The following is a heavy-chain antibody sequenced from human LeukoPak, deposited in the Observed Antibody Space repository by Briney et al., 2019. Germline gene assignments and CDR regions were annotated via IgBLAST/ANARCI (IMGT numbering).Heavy chain of an antibody. V-gene: IGHV3-7*01. D-gene: IGHD3-10*01. CDR2: IKTDGSKT. CDR3: FGSGSYSN. Sequence: GGSLRLSCAASGFTFSNSWINRLRQALGKGLEWVANIKTDGSKTYYLDSVTGRFTVSRDNAKDSAYLQMNSLRAEDTAVYYCFGSGSYSNWDQGTLVTVSS. J-gene: IGHJ1*01. CDR1: GFTFSNSW.